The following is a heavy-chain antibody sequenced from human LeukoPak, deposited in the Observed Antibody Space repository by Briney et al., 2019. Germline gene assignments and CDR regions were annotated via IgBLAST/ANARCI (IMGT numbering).Heavy chain of an antibody. CDR3: ARETWIQLWPHYFDY. J-gene: IGHJ4*02. CDR2: ISAYNGNT. D-gene: IGHD5-18*01. V-gene: IGHV1-18*01. Sequence: GASVKVSCKASGYTFTSYGISWARQAPGQGLEWMGWISAYNGNTNYAQKLQGRVTMTTDTSTSTAYMELRSLRSDDTAVYYCARETWIQLWPHYFDYWGQGTLVTVSS. CDR1: GYTFTSYG.